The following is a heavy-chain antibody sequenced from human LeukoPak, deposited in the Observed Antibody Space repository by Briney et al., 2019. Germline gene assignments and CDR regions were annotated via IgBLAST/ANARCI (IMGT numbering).Heavy chain of an antibody. CDR3: ARGKYTSFDN. CDR1: GDSIFTNNVA. CDR2: TYYRSKWSF. Sequence: SQTLSLTCAISGDSIFTNNVAWHWLRQSPSRGLEWLGRTYYRSKWSFDYAVSVKSRITINADTSKNQFSLQLSSVTPEDTAVYYCARGKYTSFDNWGQGTLVTVSS. D-gene: IGHD6-6*01. J-gene: IGHJ4*02. V-gene: IGHV6-1*01.